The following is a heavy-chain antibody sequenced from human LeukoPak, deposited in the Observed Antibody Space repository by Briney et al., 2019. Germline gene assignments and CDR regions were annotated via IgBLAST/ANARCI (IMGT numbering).Heavy chain of an antibody. V-gene: IGHV1-58*02. J-gene: IGHJ4*02. D-gene: IGHD2/OR15-2a*01. Sequence: SVKVSCKASGFSFGSSAIQWVRQAPGQRLEWIGWIVVGSGKTNHAQKFQERTTITRDMSTSTVYMELSSLRSEDTAVYYCAADDLNIGHWGQGSLVTVSS. CDR1: GFSFGSSA. CDR2: IVVGSGKT. CDR3: AADDLNIGH.